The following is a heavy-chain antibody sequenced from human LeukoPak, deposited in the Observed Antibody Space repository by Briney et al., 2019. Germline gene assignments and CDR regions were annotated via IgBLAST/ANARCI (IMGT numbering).Heavy chain of an antibody. CDR1: GDSASSNSAA. J-gene: IGHJ4*02. Sequence: SQTPSLTCAISGDSASSNSAACNWIRQSPSRGLEWLGRTYYRSKWYNDYPVSVKSRITINPDTSKNQFSLQLNSVTPEDTAVYYCARETLMVRGVPSCFDYWGQGTLVTVSS. CDR3: ARETLMVRGVPSCFDY. D-gene: IGHD3-10*01. CDR2: TYYRSKWYN. V-gene: IGHV6-1*01.